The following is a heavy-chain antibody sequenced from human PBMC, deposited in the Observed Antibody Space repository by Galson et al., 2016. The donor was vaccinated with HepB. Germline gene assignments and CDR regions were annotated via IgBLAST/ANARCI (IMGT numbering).Heavy chain of an antibody. CDR2: IYNDGDT. CDR3: AHHKQYKVNSFAQNWYFDL. V-gene: IGHV3-53*05. CDR1: GLIVRSHF. D-gene: IGHD1-14*01. Sequence: SLRLSCAASGLIVRSHFMTWVRQGPGKGLEWVATIYNDGDTFYADSLRSRLTITKDTPRNQVVLSLTNMDPVDTATYYCAHHKQYKVNSFAQNWYFDLWGRGSLVTVSS. J-gene: IGHJ2*01.